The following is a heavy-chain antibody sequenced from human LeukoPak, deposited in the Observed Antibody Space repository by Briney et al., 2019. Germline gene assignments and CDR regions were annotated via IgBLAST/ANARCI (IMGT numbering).Heavy chain of an antibody. J-gene: IGHJ4*02. D-gene: IGHD1/OR15-1a*01. CDR1: GGSISSYY. Sequence: SETLSLTCTVSGGSISSYYWSWIRQPPGKGLEWIGYIYYSGSTNYNPSLKSRVTISVDTSKNHFSLKLSSVTAADTAVYSCARSIIGTRSKFDYWGQGTLVTVSS. CDR2: IYYSGST. CDR3: ARSIIGTRSKFDY. V-gene: IGHV4-59*08.